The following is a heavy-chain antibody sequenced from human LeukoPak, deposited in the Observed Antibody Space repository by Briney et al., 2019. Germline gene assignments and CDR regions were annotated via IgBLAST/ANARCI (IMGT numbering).Heavy chain of an antibody. CDR1: GFTLSSYD. CDR2: IGTAGDT. CDR3: ARGMITFGGVIVWDY. Sequence: GGSLRLSCAASGFTLSSYDMHWVRQATGKGLEWVSAIGTAGDTYYPGSVKGRFTISRENAKNSLYLQMNSLRAGDTAVYYCARGMITFGGVIVWDYWGQGTLVTVSS. D-gene: IGHD3-16*02. V-gene: IGHV3-13*01. J-gene: IGHJ4*02.